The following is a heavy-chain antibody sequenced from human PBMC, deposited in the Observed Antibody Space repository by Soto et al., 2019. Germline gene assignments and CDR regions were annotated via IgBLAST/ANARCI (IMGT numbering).Heavy chain of an antibody. V-gene: IGHV4-31*03. D-gene: IGHD3-3*01. CDR3: ARVLSVEGDDFWSGPSGRVGLFYFDY. J-gene: IGHJ4*02. CDR1: GGSISSGGYY. Sequence: SETLSLTCTVSGGSISSGGYYWSWIRQHPGKGLEWIGYIYYSGSTYYNPSLKSRVTISVDTSKNQFSLKLSSVTAADTAVYYCARVLSVEGDDFWSGPSGRVGLFYFDYWGQGTLVTVSS. CDR2: IYYSGST.